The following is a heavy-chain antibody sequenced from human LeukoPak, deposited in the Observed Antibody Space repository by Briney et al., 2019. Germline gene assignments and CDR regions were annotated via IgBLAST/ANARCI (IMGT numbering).Heavy chain of an antibody. V-gene: IGHV1-8*01. Sequence: ASVKVSCKASGYTFTSYDINWVRQATGQGLEWMGWMNPNSGNTGYAQKFQGRVTMTRNTSISTAYMELSSLRSEDTAVYYCARGQDIVVVVGLGGMDVWGQGTTVTVSS. J-gene: IGHJ6*02. CDR3: ARGQDIVVVVGLGGMDV. CDR2: MNPNSGNT. CDR1: GYTFTSYD. D-gene: IGHD2-15*01.